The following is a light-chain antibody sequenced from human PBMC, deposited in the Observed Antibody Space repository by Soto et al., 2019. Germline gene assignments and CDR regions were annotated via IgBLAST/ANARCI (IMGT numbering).Light chain of an antibody. Sequence: DIQLTQSPSFLSASVGDRLTITCRASQDISTYLTWYQQNPGQAPKLLIYTASTFQSGVPSRFSGSGSGTEFTLTISSLQPEDFATYSCQQLHSFPPTFGQGTKVEIK. CDR2: TAS. CDR1: QDISTY. V-gene: IGKV1-9*01. J-gene: IGKJ1*01. CDR3: QQLHSFPPT.